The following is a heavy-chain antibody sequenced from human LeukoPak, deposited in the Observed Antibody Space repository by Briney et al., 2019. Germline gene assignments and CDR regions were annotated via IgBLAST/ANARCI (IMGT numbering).Heavy chain of an antibody. J-gene: IGHJ4*02. D-gene: IGHD2-2*01. CDR3: AKPHRGVVPGY. V-gene: IGHV3-23*01. Sequence: GGSLRLSCAASGFTFDDYAMSWVRQAPGMGLEWVSAISGSGGSTYYADSVKGRFTISRDNSKNTLYLQMNSLRAEDTAVYYCAKPHRGVVPGYWGQGTLVTVSS. CDR2: ISGSGGST. CDR1: GFTFDDYA.